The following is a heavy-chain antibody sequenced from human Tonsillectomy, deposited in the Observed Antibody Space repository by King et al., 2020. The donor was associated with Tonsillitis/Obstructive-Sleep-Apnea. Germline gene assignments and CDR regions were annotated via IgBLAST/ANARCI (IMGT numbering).Heavy chain of an antibody. CDR2: IIPILGIA. Sequence: QLVQSGAEVKKPGSSVKVSCKASGGTFSSYAISWVRQAPGQGLEWMGGIIPILGIANYAQKFQGRVTITADKSTSTAYMELSSLRSEDTAVYYWASPGPSSRVVDYGMDVWGQGTTVTVSS. CDR1: GGTFSSYA. CDR3: ASPGPSSRVVDYGMDV. V-gene: IGHV1-69*10. D-gene: IGHD6-13*01. J-gene: IGHJ6*02.